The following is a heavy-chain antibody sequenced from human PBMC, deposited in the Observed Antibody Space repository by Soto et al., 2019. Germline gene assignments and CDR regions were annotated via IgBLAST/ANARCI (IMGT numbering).Heavy chain of an antibody. Sequence: EVQLLESGGGLVRPGGSLRLSCAASGFTFTDYAMSWVRQTPGTGLEWVSTVGFTNSRRNYADSVKGRFTISRDNSKNTVYLQMNGLRAEDTALYFCARDRSVVVPAANWGQGTLVTVSS. V-gene: IGHV3-23*01. CDR2: VGFTNSRR. CDR1: GFTFTDYA. CDR3: ARDRSVVVPAAN. D-gene: IGHD2-2*01. J-gene: IGHJ4*02.